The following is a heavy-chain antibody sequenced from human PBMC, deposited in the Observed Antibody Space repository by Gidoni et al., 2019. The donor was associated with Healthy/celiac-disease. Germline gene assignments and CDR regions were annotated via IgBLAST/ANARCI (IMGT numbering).Heavy chain of an antibody. CDR1: GFAVSSSY. D-gene: IGHD1-26*01. CDR2: IYSGGST. CDR3: ARERGGSYSPLDP. V-gene: IGHV3-66*01. J-gene: IGHJ5*02. Sequence: EVQLVESGGGLVQPGGSLRLSCAASGFAVSSSYMSWVRQAPGKGLELVSLIYSGGSTYYADSVKGRFTISRDNSKNTLYLQMNSLRAEDTAVYYCARERGGSYSPLDPWGQGTLVTVSS.